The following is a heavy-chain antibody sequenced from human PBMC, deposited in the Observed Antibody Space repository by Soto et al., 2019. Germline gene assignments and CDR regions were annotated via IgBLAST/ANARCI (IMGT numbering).Heavy chain of an antibody. J-gene: IGHJ5*02. V-gene: IGHV4-59*08. CDR3: ARRYMLAASFDP. CDR1: GGSISGHY. CDR2: IYYTGNT. Sequence: QVQLQESGPGLVKPSETLSLTCTVSGGSISGHYWSWIRQPPGKGLEWIGYIYYTGNTNYNPSLKSRXXIXLXXPKNQFSLKLTSVTAADTAVYYCARRYMLAASFDPWGQGTLVTVSS. D-gene: IGHD6-19*01.